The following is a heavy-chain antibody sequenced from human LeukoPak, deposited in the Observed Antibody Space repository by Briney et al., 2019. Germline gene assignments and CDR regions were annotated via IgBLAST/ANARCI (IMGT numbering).Heavy chain of an antibody. CDR2: INTDTGKP. Sequence: ASVKVSCKASGYTFSRYAINWVRQAPGQGLEWVGWINTDTGKPAYAQDFTGRFVFSLDTSVSTAYLQISSLKAEDTAVYYCARPSGYCSVGDCYPDYWGQGTLVTVSS. D-gene: IGHD2-15*01. CDR1: GYTFSRYA. J-gene: IGHJ4*02. V-gene: IGHV7-4-1*02. CDR3: ARPSGYCSVGDCYPDY.